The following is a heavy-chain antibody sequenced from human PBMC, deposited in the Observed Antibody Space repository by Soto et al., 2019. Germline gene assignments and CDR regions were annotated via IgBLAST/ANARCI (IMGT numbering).Heavy chain of an antibody. CDR3: ATSRGSSGNYNWFEP. Sequence: ASVKVSCKASGFTFTTYYIHWLRQAPGQGPEWMGMTNPSGGSLRYAQRFQGRVTITADTSTGTVYMELSRLRSEDTAVYYCATSRGSSGNYNWFEPWGQGTLVTVSS. CDR2: TNPSGGSL. CDR1: GFTFTTYY. J-gene: IGHJ5*02. V-gene: IGHV1-46*01. D-gene: IGHD3-22*01.